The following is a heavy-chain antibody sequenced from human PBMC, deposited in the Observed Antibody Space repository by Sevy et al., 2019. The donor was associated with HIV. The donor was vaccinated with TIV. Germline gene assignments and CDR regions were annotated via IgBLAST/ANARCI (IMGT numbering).Heavy chain of an antibody. J-gene: IGHJ4*02. CDR1: GFTFSGSA. V-gene: IGHV3-73*01. Sequence: GGSLRLSCAASGFTFSGSAMYWVRQAPGKGLEWIARIRSITNDYTTADAASVKGRFTVSRDDSKNTAYLLMNSLKIDDTAVYFCTCGYGRFDFWGQGTLVTVSS. CDR3: TCGYGRFDF. CDR2: IRSITNDYTT. D-gene: IGHD5-18*01.